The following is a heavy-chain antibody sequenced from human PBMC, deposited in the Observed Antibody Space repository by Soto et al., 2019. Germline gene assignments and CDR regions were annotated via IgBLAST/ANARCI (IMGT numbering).Heavy chain of an antibody. D-gene: IGHD6-19*01. CDR2: IYWDDDK. CDR1: WFSLSTSGGG. J-gene: IGHJ4*02. CDR3: AHFPSAGLYSFYF. Sequence: QITLKESGPTLVQPPQTLTLTCTFSWFSLSTSGGGVGWIRQPPGTALEWLALIYWDDDKRYSPSLQIRLTLNNDTSKGQVILTMTNMYTLDTAACGCAHFPSAGLYSFYFRGQGTLVTGSS. V-gene: IGHV2-5*02.